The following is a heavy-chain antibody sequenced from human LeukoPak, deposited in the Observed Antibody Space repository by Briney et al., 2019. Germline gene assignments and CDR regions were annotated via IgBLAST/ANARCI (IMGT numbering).Heavy chain of an antibody. Sequence: GGSLRLSCAASGFTFSSYTMHWVRQAPGKGLEWVAVISYDGSNKYYADSVKGRFTISRDNSKNTLYLQMNSLRAEDTAVYYCARATYYYGSGSSVYYGMDVWGKGTTVTVSS. V-gene: IGHV3-30*04. CDR2: ISYDGSNK. CDR1: GFTFSSYT. CDR3: ARATYYYGSGSSVYYGMDV. J-gene: IGHJ6*04. D-gene: IGHD3-10*01.